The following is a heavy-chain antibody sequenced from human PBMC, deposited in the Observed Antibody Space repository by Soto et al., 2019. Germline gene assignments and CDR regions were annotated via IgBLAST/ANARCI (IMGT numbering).Heavy chain of an antibody. CDR1: GYTFTTYD. V-gene: IGHV1-8*01. Sequence: QVQLVQSGAEVKKPGASVKVSCKASGYTFTTYDINWVRQATGQGLESMGWMSPNNGNTGYAQKLQGRVIMTRNTSISTAYMELSSLTSEDTAAYYCAIGRPGVSRYDYWGQGTLVAVSS. J-gene: IGHJ4*02. CDR3: AIGRPGVSRYDY. CDR2: MSPNNGNT. D-gene: IGHD7-27*01.